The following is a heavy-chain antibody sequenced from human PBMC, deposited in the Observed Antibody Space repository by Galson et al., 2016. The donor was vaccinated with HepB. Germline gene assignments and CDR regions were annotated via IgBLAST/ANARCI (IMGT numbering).Heavy chain of an antibody. CDR3: SREMTGSDCD. V-gene: IGHV3-7*01. CDR2: IRGDGIVS. J-gene: IGHJ4*02. Sequence: SLRLSCAASGFTFNAHWMHWVRQAPGTGLEWVANIRGDGIVSYYAESVRGRFTISRDNAKNSLYLQMNGLRVDETAVYYCSREMTGSDCDWGQGTLVTVSS. CDR1: GFTFNAHW. D-gene: IGHD2-21*01.